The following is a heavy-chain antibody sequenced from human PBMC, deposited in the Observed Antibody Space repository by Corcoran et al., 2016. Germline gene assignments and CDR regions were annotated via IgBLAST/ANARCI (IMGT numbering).Heavy chain of an antibody. V-gene: IGHV1-2*02. CDR1: GYTFTGYY. Sequence: QVQLVQSGTEVKKPGASVSVSCKASGYTFTGYYMHWVRQAPGQGLAWMGWISPNSGDTNYAQSFQGRVTMTSDTSISTAYMELSSLRSDDTAVYYCARTAPGHFDYWGQGTLVTVSS. CDR2: ISPNSGDT. J-gene: IGHJ4*02. CDR3: ARTAPGHFDY.